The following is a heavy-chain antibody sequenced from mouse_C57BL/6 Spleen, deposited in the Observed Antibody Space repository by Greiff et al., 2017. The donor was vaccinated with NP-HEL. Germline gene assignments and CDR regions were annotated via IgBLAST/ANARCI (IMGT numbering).Heavy chain of an antibody. J-gene: IGHJ1*03. V-gene: IGHV7-1*01. CDR3: ARDRWYFDV. Sequence: EVHLVESGGGLVQSGRSLRLSCATSGFTFSDFYMEWVRQAPGKGLEWIAASRNKANDYTTEYSASVKGRFIVSRDTSQSILYLQMNALRAEDTAIYYCARDRWYFDVWGTGTTVTVSS. CDR2: SRNKANDYTT. CDR1: GFTFSDFY.